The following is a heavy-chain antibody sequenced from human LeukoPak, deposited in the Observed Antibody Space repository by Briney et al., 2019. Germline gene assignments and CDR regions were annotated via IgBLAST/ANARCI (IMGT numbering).Heavy chain of an antibody. D-gene: IGHD2-15*01. Sequence: SENLSLTCTVSGGSINNYYWSWIRQPAGKGLEWIGRIYTRGSTNYNPSLKSRVTMSVDTSKNEFSLKLSSVTAADTAVYYCARGRYCSADICSGGDAFDIWGRGTMVSVSP. CDR3: ARGRYCSADICSGGDAFDI. CDR1: GGSINNYY. CDR2: IYTRGST. V-gene: IGHV4-4*07. J-gene: IGHJ3*02.